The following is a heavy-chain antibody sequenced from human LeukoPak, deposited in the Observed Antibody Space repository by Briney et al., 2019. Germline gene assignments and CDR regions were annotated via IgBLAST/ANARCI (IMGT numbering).Heavy chain of an antibody. Sequence: GGSLRLSCAASGFTFSSYAMSWVRQAPGKGLEWVSAISGSGGSTYYADSVKGRFTISRDNSKNTLFMQMNSLRVEDTAVYYCANKWASGIDYWGQGTLVAVSS. J-gene: IGHJ4*02. D-gene: IGHD3-10*01. CDR2: ISGSGGST. CDR1: GFTFSSYA. V-gene: IGHV3-23*01. CDR3: ANKWASGIDY.